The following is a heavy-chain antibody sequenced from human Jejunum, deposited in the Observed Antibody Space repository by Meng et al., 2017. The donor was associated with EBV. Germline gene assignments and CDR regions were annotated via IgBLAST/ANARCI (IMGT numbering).Heavy chain of an antibody. V-gene: IGHV3-74*01. CDR2: MNSDGSST. CDR1: GFTFSTYW. J-gene: IGHJ5*02. CDR3: VRVSGSYRFDP. Sequence: EVQLVESGGGVVQPGXXXXLSCAAYGFTFSTYWMHWVRQAPGKGLVWVSGMNSDGSSTSYADSVKGRFTISRDNAKNTVYLQMNSLRAEDTAVYYCVRVSGSYRFDPWGQGTRVTVSS. D-gene: IGHD1-26*01.